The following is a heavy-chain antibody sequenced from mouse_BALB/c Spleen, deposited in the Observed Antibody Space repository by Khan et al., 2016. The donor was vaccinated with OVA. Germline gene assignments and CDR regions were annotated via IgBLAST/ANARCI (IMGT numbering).Heavy chain of an antibody. Sequence: EVELVESGGGLVQPGGSRKLSCAASGFTFSHFGMHWVRQAPEKGLEWVAYISSGSATIYYADTMKGRFTISRANPKNPPFLHMTSLRSEDTAMFYGASAKMTTWYFDVWGAGTTVTVSS. V-gene: IGHV5-17*02. CDR1: GFTFSHFG. D-gene: IGHD2-4*01. J-gene: IGHJ1*01. CDR2: ISSGSATI. CDR3: ASAKMTTWYFDV.